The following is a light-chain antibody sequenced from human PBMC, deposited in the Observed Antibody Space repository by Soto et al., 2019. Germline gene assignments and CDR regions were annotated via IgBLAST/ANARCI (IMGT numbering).Light chain of an antibody. CDR2: DAS. Sequence: EIVMTQSPATLSVSPGARATLSCRASQSVSSNLAWYQQKPGQAPRLLIYDASARATGIPVRFSGSGSGTEFTLTISSLQSEDFAVYYCQQYNSWPPMYTYGQGTKLEIK. V-gene: IGKV3-15*01. CDR3: QQYNSWPPMYT. J-gene: IGKJ2*01. CDR1: QSVSSN.